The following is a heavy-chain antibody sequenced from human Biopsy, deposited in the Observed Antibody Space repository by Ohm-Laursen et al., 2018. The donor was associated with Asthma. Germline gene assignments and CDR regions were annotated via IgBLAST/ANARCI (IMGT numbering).Heavy chain of an antibody. Sequence: GSLRLSCAASGFTFDDYAMSWVRQAPGKGLEWVSGINWNGGSTGYADSVKGRFTISRDNAKNSLYLQMNSLRAEDTALYHCARDRAVTGLNDAFDTWGQGTMVTVSS. J-gene: IGHJ3*02. CDR1: GFTFDDYA. V-gene: IGHV3-20*01. CDR3: ARDRAVTGLNDAFDT. CDR2: INWNGGST. D-gene: IGHD4-17*01.